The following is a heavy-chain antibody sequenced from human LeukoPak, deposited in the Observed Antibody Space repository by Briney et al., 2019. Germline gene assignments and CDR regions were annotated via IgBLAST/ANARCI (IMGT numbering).Heavy chain of an antibody. CDR2: ISYDGSNK. D-gene: IGHD1-26*01. Sequence: SLRLSCAASGFTFSSYGMHWVRQAPGKGLEWVAVISYDGSNKYYADSVKGRFTISGDNSKNTLYLQMNSLRAEDTAVYYCAREGVGATWVDYWGQGTLVTVSS. V-gene: IGHV3-30*03. CDR1: GFTFSSYG. CDR3: AREGVGATWVDY. J-gene: IGHJ4*02.